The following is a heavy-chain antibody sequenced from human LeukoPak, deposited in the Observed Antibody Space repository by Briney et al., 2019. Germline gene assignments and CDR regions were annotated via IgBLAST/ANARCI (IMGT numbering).Heavy chain of an antibody. V-gene: IGHV4-61*02. CDR3: ARDSRIVGATGNFDY. J-gene: IGHJ4*02. Sequence: PSETLSLTCTVSGGSISSGSYYWSWIRQPAGKGLEWIGRIYTSGSTNYNPSLKSRVTISVDTSKNQFSLKLSSVTAAVTAVYYCARDSRIVGATGNFDYWGQGTLVTVSS. D-gene: IGHD1-26*01. CDR1: GGSISSGSYY. CDR2: IYTSGST.